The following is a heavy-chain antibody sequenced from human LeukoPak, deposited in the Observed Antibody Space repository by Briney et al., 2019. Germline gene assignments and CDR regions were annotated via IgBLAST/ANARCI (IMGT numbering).Heavy chain of an antibody. CDR3: ARDGVAGPYYDILTGFFDY. CDR1: GFTFSSYA. J-gene: IGHJ4*02. CDR2: ISYDGSNK. Sequence: GGSLRLSCAASGFTFSSYAMHWVRQAPGKGLEWVAVISYDGSNKYYADSVKGRFTISRDNSKNTLYLQMDSLRAEDTAVYYCARDGVAGPYYDILTGFFDYWGQGTLVTVSS. V-gene: IGHV3-30*04. D-gene: IGHD3-9*01.